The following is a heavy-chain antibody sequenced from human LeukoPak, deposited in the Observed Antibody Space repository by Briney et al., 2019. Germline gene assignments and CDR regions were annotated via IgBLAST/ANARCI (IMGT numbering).Heavy chain of an antibody. CDR2: INPNSGGT. Sequence: ASVKVSCKASGYTFTGYYMHWVRQAPGQGLEWMGWINPNSGGTNYAQKFQGRVTMTRDTSISTAYLQWSSLKASDTAMYYCARQGPGYGDPFDYWGQGTLVTVSS. D-gene: IGHD4-17*01. V-gene: IGHV1-2*02. J-gene: IGHJ4*02. CDR1: GYTFTGYY. CDR3: ARQGPGYGDPFDY.